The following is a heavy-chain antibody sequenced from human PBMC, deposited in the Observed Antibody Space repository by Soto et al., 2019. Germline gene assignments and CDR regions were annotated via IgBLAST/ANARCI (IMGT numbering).Heavy chain of an antibody. CDR2: IYYSGST. Sequence: SETLSLTCTVTGDSINNRSYYWGWIRQPPGKGLEWIGSIYYSGSTYNNPSLKSRASMSVDTSKNQFSLKLRSVTAADTALYYCARQRTSVVTQAYFDSWGQGSLATVSS. J-gene: IGHJ4*02. CDR3: ARQRTSVVTQAYFDS. V-gene: IGHV4-39*01. D-gene: IGHD2-21*02. CDR1: GDSINNRSYY.